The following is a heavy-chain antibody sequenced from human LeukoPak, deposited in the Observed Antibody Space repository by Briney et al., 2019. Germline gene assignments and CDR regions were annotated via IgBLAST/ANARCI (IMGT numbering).Heavy chain of an antibody. D-gene: IGHD5-24*01. V-gene: IGHV4-59*01. Sequence: SETLSLTCTVSGGSISSYYWSWIRQPPGKGLEWIGYIYYSGSTNYNPSLKSRVTISVDTSKNQFSLKLSSVTAADTAVYYCARDGGDGYNLGAYDIWGQGTMVTVSS. CDR1: GGSISSYY. CDR2: IYYSGST. J-gene: IGHJ3*02. CDR3: ARDGGDGYNLGAYDI.